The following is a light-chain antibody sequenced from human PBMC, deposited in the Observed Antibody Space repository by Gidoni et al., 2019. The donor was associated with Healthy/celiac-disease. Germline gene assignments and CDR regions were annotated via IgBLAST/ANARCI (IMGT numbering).Light chain of an antibody. CDR2: AAA. CDR3: QKYNSAPLT. J-gene: IGKJ4*01. V-gene: IGKV1-27*01. CDR1: HGISNY. Sequence: DIQMTQSPSSLSASVGDRVTITCRASHGISNYLAWYQQKPGKVPKLLIYAAATLQSGGPSRFCGSGSGTDFTLTISSLQPEDVAAYYCQKYNSAPLTFGEGTKVEIK.